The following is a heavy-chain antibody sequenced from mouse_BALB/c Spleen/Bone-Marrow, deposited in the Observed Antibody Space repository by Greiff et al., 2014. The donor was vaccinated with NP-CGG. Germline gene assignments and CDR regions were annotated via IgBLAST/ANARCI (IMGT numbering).Heavy chain of an antibody. J-gene: IGHJ4*01. Sequence: EVQGVESGGGLVQPGGSRKLSCAASGFTFSSFGIHWVRQAPEKGLEWVAYISSDSSTIYYADTVKGRFTISRGNPKNTLFLQMTSLRSEDTAMYYCARSNYVGYYAMDYWGQGTSVTVSS. D-gene: IGHD1-1*01. CDR1: GFTFSSFG. CDR3: ARSNYVGYYAMDY. V-gene: IGHV5-17*02. CDR2: ISSDSSTI.